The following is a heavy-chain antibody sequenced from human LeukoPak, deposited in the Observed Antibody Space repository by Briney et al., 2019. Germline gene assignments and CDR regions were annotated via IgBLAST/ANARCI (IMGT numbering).Heavy chain of an antibody. Sequence: PGGTLRLSCAASGFTFSTYGMNWVRQAPGKGLEWVSAISGSGGSTYYADSVKGRFTISRDNSKNTLYLQMNSLRAEDTAVYYCAKDSSGWYYWGQGTLVTVSS. CDR1: GFTFSTYG. J-gene: IGHJ4*02. D-gene: IGHD6-19*01. V-gene: IGHV3-23*01. CDR3: AKDSSGWYY. CDR2: ISGSGGST.